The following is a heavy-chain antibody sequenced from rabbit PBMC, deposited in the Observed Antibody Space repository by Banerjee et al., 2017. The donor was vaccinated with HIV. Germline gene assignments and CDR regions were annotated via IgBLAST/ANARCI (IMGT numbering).Heavy chain of an antibody. CDR1: GFSFSSSYW. Sequence: QEQLEESGGDLVKPEGSLTLTCTASGFSFSSSYWICWVRQAPGKGLEWIACIYAGSSGSTYYATWAKGRFTISKTSSTTVTLQMTSLTAADTATYFCARGLNVGGGGYNLWGQGTLVTVS. CDR2: IYAGSSGST. D-gene: IGHD1-1*01. CDR3: ARGLNVGGGGYNL. V-gene: IGHV1S45*01. J-gene: IGHJ4*01.